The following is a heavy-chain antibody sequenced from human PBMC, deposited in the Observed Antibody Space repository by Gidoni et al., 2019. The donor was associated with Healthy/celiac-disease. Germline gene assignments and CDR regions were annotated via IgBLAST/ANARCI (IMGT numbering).Heavy chain of an antibody. V-gene: IGHV3-64D*06. Sequence: EVQLVESGGGLVQPGGSLRLSCSASGFTFSSYAMHWVRQAPGKGLEYVSAISSNGGSTYYADSVKGRFTISRDNSKNTLYLQMSSLRAEDTAVYYCVKDTLRIMITFGDFQHWGQGTLVTVSS. CDR3: VKDTLRIMITFGDFQH. CDR2: ISSNGGST. CDR1: GFTFSSYA. D-gene: IGHD3-16*01. J-gene: IGHJ1*01.